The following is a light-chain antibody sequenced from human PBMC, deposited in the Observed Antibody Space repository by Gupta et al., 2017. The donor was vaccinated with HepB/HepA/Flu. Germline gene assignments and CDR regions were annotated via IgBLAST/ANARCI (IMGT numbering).Light chain of an antibody. V-gene: IGLV1-51*02. CDR1: SSNIGNNY. J-gene: IGLJ1*01. CDR3: GTWDSSLTEDV. CDR2: END. Sequence: QSVFTQPPPVSAAPGQTVTISCSGSSSNIGNNYVSWFQQLPGTAPKLLIYENDKRPSGIPDRFSGSKSGTSATLGITGLQTGDEADYYCGTWDSSLTEDVFGTGTKVTVL.